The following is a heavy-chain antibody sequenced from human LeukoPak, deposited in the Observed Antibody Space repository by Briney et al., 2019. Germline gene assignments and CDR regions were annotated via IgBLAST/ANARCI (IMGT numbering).Heavy chain of an antibody. CDR3: AKVIGGSSAYDALDI. V-gene: IGHV3-23*01. D-gene: IGHD6-6*01. Sequence: PGGSLRLSCAASGFTFSSYAMSWVRQAQGKGLEWVSAISGSGGSTYYADSVKGRFTISRDNSKNTLYLQMNSLRVEDTAVYYCAKVIGGSSAYDALDIWGQGTMVTVSS. CDR1: GFTFSSYA. CDR2: ISGSGGST. J-gene: IGHJ3*02.